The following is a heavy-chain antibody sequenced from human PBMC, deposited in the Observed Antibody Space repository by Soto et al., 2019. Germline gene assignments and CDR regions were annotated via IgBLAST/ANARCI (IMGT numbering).Heavy chain of an antibody. D-gene: IGHD1-7*01. Sequence: ASVKVSCKASGGTFSSYAISWVRQAPGQGLEWIGGIIPIFGTANYAQKFQGRVTITADESTSTAYMELSSLRSEDTAVYYCARGSITGTTLLYYYGMDVWGQGTTVTVSS. CDR3: ARGSITGTTLLYYYGMDV. CDR1: GGTFSSYA. V-gene: IGHV1-69*13. CDR2: IIPIFGTA. J-gene: IGHJ6*02.